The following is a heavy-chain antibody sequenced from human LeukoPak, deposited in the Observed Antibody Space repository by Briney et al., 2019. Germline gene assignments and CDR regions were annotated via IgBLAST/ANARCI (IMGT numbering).Heavy chain of an antibody. CDR1: GFTVSSNY. J-gene: IGHJ6*02. V-gene: IGHV3-53*01. D-gene: IGHD6-13*01. CDR2: IYSGGST. CDR3: ARIDSSSWYDYYYYYGMDV. Sequence: PGGSLRLSCAASGFTVSSNYMSWVRQAPGKGLEWVSVIYSGGSTYYADSVKGRFTISRDNSKNTLYLQMNSLRAEDTAVYYCARIDSSSWYDYYYYYGMDVWGQGTTVTVSS.